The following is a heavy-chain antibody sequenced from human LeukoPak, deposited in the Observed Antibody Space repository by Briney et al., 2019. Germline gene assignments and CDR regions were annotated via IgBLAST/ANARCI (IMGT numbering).Heavy chain of an antibody. Sequence: GGSLRLSCAASGFTFSSYAMHWVRQAPGKGLKWVAVISYDGSNKYYADSVKGRFTISRDNSKNTLYLQMTSLRAEDTAVYYCARLDIVLIGGLDPWGQGTLVTVSS. D-gene: IGHD2-8*01. CDR2: ISYDGSNK. J-gene: IGHJ5*02. CDR1: GFTFSSYA. V-gene: IGHV3-30-3*01. CDR3: ARLDIVLIGGLDP.